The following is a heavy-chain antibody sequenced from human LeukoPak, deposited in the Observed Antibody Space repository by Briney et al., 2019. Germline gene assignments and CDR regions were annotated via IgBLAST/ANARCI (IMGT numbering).Heavy chain of an antibody. CDR1: GFTFSTYG. V-gene: IGHV3-23*01. J-gene: IGHJ4*02. D-gene: IGHD2-8*02. CDR3: AKERCTGGTCYSDY. Sequence: PGGSLRLSCGASGFTFSTYGMTWVRQAPGKGLEWVSAISGSGVGSTYYADSVKGRFTISRDNSKNTLFLQMNNLRAEDTAIYYCAKERCTGGTCYSDYWSQGTLVTVSS. CDR2: ISGSGVGST.